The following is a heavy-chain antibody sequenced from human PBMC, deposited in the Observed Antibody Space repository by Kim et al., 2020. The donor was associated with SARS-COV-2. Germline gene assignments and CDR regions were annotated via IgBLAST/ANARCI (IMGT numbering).Heavy chain of an antibody. J-gene: IGHJ6*02. CDR2: ISYDGSDT. D-gene: IGHD2-2*01. CDR1: GFNLRSYP. V-gene: IGHV3-30*04. CDR3: ARDPGSCSRTSRCHNMDV. Sequence: GGSLRLSCEGSGFNLRSYPMHWVRQAPGKGLEWVTFISYDGSDTYYTDSVKGRFTISRDNSKNTLSLQMNSLRPEDTAIYYCARDPGSCSRTSRCHNMDVWGQGTSVTVSS.